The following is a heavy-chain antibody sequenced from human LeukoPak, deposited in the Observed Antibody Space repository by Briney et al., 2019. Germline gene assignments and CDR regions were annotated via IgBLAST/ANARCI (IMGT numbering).Heavy chain of an antibody. Sequence: SETLSLTCNVSGDSITSGGFYWAWIRQSPGKGLEWIGNVYYSGSTQYNPSLRGRVSISMDMTKDQFSLNLNSVSVTDTAIYYCARRDYAAWFDPWGQGTLVTVSS. CDR1: GDSITSGGFY. V-gene: IGHV4-39*01. CDR2: VYYSGST. CDR3: ARRDYAAWFDP. D-gene: IGHD4/OR15-4a*01. J-gene: IGHJ5*02.